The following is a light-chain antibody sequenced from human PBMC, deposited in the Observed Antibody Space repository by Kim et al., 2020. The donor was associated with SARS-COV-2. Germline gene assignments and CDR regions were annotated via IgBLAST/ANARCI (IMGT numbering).Light chain of an antibody. CDR3: NSRDSSGNHVL. Sequence: ALGQTVRITCQGDSLRSYYASWYQQKPGQAPVLVIYGKNNRPSGIPDRFSGSSSGNTASLTITGAQAEDEADYYCNSRDSSGNHVLFGGGTQLTV. J-gene: IGLJ2*01. CDR2: GKN. CDR1: SLRSYY. V-gene: IGLV3-19*01.